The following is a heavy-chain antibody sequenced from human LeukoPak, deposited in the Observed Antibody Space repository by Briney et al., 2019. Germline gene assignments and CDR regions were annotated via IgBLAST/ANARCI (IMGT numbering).Heavy chain of an antibody. CDR1: GYTFTSYY. D-gene: IGHD6-19*01. J-gene: IGHJ4*02. Sequence: ASVKVSCKASGYTFTSYYIHWVRQAPGQGLEWMGIINPTGGSTSYAQKFQDRITMTRDTSTSTVYMELSSLRSEDTAVYYRARSDYSSGWCGYWGQGTLVTVSS. V-gene: IGHV1-46*01. CDR3: ARSDYSSGWCGY. CDR2: INPTGGST.